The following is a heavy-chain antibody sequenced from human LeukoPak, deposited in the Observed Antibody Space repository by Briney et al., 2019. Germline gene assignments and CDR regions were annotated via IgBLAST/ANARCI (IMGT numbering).Heavy chain of an antibody. CDR3: ARGAGTTVYYIDV. CDR1: GFTFRTFP. J-gene: IGHJ6*03. CDR2: TGNDGYNK. Sequence: PGGFLRLSCAASGFTFRTFPMHWVRQAPGQGLQWVAVTGNDGYNKYYSDSVRGRFTISRDNSKNTLSLQMDSLTTEDTAVYYCARGAGTTVYYIDVWGKGTTVTVSS. V-gene: IGHV3-30*01. D-gene: IGHD1-7*01.